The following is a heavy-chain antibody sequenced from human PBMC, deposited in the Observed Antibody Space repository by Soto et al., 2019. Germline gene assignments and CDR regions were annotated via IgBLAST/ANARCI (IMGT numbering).Heavy chain of an antibody. CDR3: ARGNNGWYEDY. CDR1: GFTFENYG. D-gene: IGHD6-19*01. Sequence: EVQLVESGGGVVRPGGSLRLSCAASGFTFENYGMSWVRQAPGKGLEWVSAINWNGVSTGYADSVRGRFTISRDSAKSLLYLQMTSLTAEDTAFFYRARGNNGWYEDYWCHGTLVTVSS. CDR2: INWNGVST. V-gene: IGHV3-20*04. J-gene: IGHJ4*01.